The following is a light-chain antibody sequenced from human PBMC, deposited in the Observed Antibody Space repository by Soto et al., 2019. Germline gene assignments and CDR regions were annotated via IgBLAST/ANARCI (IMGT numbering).Light chain of an antibody. V-gene: IGKV3-20*01. CDR2: GAS. Sequence: EIVLTQSPGTLSLSPGERATVSCRASQSINSGWLAWYQQKPGQAPRLLIYGASSRATGIPDRFSGSGSGTDFTLTISRLEPEDFAVYYCQRYSNSPLSFGGGTEVEIK. J-gene: IGKJ4*01. CDR3: QRYSNSPLS. CDR1: QSINSGW.